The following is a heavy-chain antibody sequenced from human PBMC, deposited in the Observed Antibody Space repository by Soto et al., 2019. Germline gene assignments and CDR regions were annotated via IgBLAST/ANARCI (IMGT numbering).Heavy chain of an antibody. CDR3: AKGTVAYGATPFDP. Sequence: PGGSLRLSCAASGFTFSSYSMNWVRQAPGKGLEWVSSISSSSSYIYYADSVKGRFTISRDNAKSSLYLQMNSLRAEDTAVYYCAKGTVAYGATPFDPWGQGTLVTVSS. J-gene: IGHJ5*02. CDR2: ISSSSSYI. D-gene: IGHD2-8*02. V-gene: IGHV3-21*04. CDR1: GFTFSSYS.